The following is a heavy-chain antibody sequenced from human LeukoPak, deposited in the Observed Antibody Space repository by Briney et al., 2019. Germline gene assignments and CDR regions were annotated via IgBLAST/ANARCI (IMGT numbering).Heavy chain of an antibody. D-gene: IGHD6-19*01. CDR3: ARQSIQWLVRWSFDY. Sequence: SSETLSLTCTVSGGSISSSSYYWGWIRQPPGKGLEWIGSIYYSGSTYYNPSLKSRVTISVDTSKNQFSLKLSSVTAADTAVYYCARQSIQWLVRWSFDYWGQGTLVTVSS. V-gene: IGHV4-39*01. CDR2: IYYSGST. CDR1: GGSISSSSYY. J-gene: IGHJ4*02.